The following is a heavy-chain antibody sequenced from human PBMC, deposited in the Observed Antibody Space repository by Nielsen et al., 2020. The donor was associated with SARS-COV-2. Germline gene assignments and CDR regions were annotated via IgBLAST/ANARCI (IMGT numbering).Heavy chain of an antibody. V-gene: IGHV3-23*01. D-gene: IGHD2-2*01. J-gene: IGHJ6*02. Sequence: VRQAPGKGLEWVSAISGSGGSTYYADSVKGRFTISRDNSKNTLYLQMNSLRAEDTAVYYCAKDWGRYCSSTSCPLGGMDVWGQGTTVTVSS. CDR3: AKDWGRYCSSTSCPLGGMDV. CDR2: ISGSGGST.